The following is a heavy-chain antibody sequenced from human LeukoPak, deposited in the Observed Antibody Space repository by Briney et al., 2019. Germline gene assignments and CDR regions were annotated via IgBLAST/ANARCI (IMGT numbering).Heavy chain of an antibody. CDR2: INHSGST. D-gene: IGHD1-26*01. J-gene: IGHJ6*03. CDR1: GGSFSGYY. V-gene: IGHV4-34*01. Sequence: SETLSLTCAVYGGSFSGYYWSWIRQPPGKGLEWIGEINHSGSTNYNPSLKSRVTISVDTSKNQFSLKLSSVTAADTAVYYCARQVLATTGYYYYYMDVWGKGTTVTISS. CDR3: ARQVLATTGYYYYYMDV.